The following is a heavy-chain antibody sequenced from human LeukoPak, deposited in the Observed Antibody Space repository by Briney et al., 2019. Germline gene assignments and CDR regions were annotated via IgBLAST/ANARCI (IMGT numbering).Heavy chain of an antibody. CDR1: GYTLTELS. CDR3: ATDLKMTTSVPSDY. CDR2: FDPEDGET. Sequence: SSVKVSCKVSGYTLTELSMHWVRQAPGKGLEWMGGFDPEDGETIYAQKFQGRVTMTEDTSTDTAYMDLSSLRSEDTAVYYCATDLKMTTSVPSDYWGQGTLVTVSS. V-gene: IGHV1-24*01. D-gene: IGHD5-24*01. J-gene: IGHJ4*02.